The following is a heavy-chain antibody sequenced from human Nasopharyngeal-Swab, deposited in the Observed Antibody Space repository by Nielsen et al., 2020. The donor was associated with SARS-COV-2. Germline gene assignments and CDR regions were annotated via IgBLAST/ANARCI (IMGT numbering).Heavy chain of an antibody. V-gene: IGHV4-59*08. Sequence: WIRQPPGKGLEWIGHISYSGSTHYDPSFRSRVTMSVDTSKNQFSLKLTSVTAADTAVYYCVRHEGGTTLVYWGQGTLVTVSS. CDR2: ISYSGST. CDR3: VRHEGGTTLVY. J-gene: IGHJ4*02. D-gene: IGHD1-7*01.